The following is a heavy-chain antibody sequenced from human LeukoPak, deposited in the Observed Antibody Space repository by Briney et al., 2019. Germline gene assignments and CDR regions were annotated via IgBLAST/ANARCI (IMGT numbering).Heavy chain of an antibody. CDR3: AREDDSSGYGGYYYYGMDV. D-gene: IGHD3-22*01. Sequence: GGSLRLSCAASGFTFSSYAMHWVRQAPGKGLEWVAVISYDGSNKYYADSVKGRFTISRDNSKNTLYQQMNSLRAEDTAVYYCAREDDSSGYGGYYYYGMDVWGQGTTVTVSS. J-gene: IGHJ6*02. CDR2: ISYDGSNK. CDR1: GFTFSSYA. V-gene: IGHV3-30-3*01.